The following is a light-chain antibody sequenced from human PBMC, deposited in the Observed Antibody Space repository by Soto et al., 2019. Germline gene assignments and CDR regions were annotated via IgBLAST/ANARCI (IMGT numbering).Light chain of an antibody. CDR3: QQYGSSP. V-gene: IGKV3-20*01. CDR1: PSVSSSY. J-gene: IGKJ5*01. Sequence: EIVLTQSPGTLSLSPGERATLSCRASPSVSSSYLAWYQQKPGQAPRLLIYGASSRATGIPDRFSGSGSGTAFTLTISRLEPEDVAVYYCQQYGSSPFGQGTRLEIK. CDR2: GAS.